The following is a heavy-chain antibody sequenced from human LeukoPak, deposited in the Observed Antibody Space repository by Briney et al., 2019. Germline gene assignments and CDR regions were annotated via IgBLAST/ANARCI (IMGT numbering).Heavy chain of an antibody. V-gene: IGHV1-8*01. J-gene: IGHJ4*02. CDR2: MNPNSGNT. D-gene: IGHD6-13*01. CDR3: ASPIAAAGTGLGY. Sequence: ASVKVSCKASGYTFTSCDINWVRQATGQGLEWMGWMNPNSGNTGYAQKFQGRVTMTRNTSISTAYMELSSLRSEDTAVYYCASPIAAAGTGLGYWGQGTLVTVSS. CDR1: GYTFTSCD.